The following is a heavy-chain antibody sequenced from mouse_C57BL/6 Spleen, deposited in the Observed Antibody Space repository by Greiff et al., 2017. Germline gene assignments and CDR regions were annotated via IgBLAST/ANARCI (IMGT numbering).Heavy chain of an antibody. CDR2: FYWDDDK. J-gene: IGHJ1*03. V-gene: IGHV8-12*01. Sequence: QVTLKESGPGILQSSQTLSLTCSFSGFSLSTSGMGVSWIRQPSGKGLEWLAHFYWDDDKRYNPSLKSRLTISKDTSRNQVFLKITSVDTADTATYYCARRTLNWYFDVWGTGTTVTVSS. CDR1: GFSLSTSGMG. CDR3: ARRTLNWYFDV.